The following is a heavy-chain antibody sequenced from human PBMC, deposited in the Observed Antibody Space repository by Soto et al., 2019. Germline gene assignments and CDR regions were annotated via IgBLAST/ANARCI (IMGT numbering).Heavy chain of an antibody. D-gene: IGHD3-9*01. CDR3: ARVKPPRYFDWLAPFDY. CDR2: IWYDGSNK. J-gene: IGHJ4*02. CDR1: GFTFSSYG. V-gene: IGHV3-33*01. Sequence: PGGSLRLSCAASGFTFSSYGMHWVRQAPGKGLEWVAVIWYDGSNKYYADSVKGRFTISRDNSKNTLYLQMNSLRAEDTAVYYCARVKPPRYFDWLAPFDYWGQGTLVTVSS.